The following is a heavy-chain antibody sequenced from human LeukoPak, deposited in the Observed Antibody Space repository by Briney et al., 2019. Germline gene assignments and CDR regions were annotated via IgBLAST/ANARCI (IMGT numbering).Heavy chain of an antibody. Sequence: GESLKISCNVSWNSCTTYLIGLGRPMPGEGLEVMGIIYPGGSDTRYSPSYEGLVTLSGDNSISTAYLKWSRLRAADTAMYYCARREAAGKVNYYYYYMDVWGKGTTVTVSS. V-gene: IGHV5-51*01. D-gene: IGHD6-13*01. CDR3: ARREAAGKVNYYYYYMDV. CDR1: WNSCTTYL. J-gene: IGHJ6*03. CDR2: IYPGGSDT.